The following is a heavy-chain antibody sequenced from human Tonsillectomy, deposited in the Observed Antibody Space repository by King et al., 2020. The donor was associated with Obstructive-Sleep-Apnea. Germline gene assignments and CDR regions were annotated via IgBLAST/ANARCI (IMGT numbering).Heavy chain of an antibody. V-gene: IGHV3-23*04. CDR2: ISGNGDST. Sequence: VQLVESGGGLVQPGGSLRLSCAASGFTFSSYAMSWVRQAPGKGLEWVSGISGNGDSTYYADSVKGRFTISRDNSKNTLYLQINSLRAEDTAVFYCAKEGIVGATCDYWGQGTLVTVSS. D-gene: IGHD1-26*01. J-gene: IGHJ4*02. CDR3: AKEGIVGATCDY. CDR1: GFTFSSYA.